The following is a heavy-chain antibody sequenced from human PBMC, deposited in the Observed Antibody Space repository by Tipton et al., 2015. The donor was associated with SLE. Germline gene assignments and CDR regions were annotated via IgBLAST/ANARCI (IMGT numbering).Heavy chain of an antibody. CDR2: IYYSGST. CDR1: GGSISSHY. Sequence: TLSLTCTVSGGSISSHYWSWIRQPPGKGLEWIGYIYYSGSTNYNPSLKSRVTISVDTSKNQFSLKLSSVTAADTAVYYCARANRSSWDGVDYYGMDVWGQGTTVTVSS. V-gene: IGHV4-59*11. J-gene: IGHJ6*02. CDR3: ARANRSSWDGVDYYGMDV. D-gene: IGHD6-13*01.